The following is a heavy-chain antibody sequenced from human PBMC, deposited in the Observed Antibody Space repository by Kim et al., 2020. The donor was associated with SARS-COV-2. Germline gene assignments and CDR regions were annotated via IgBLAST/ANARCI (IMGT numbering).Heavy chain of an antibody. D-gene: IGHD3-10*01. CDR2: ISWNSGSI. Sequence: GGSLRLSCAASGFTFGDYAMHWVRQAPGKGLEWVSGISWNSGSIGYADSVKGRFTISRDNAKNSLYLQMNSLRAEDTALYYCAKDLYGLDTRTGGFDYWGQGTLVTVSS. J-gene: IGHJ4*02. CDR3: AKDLYGLDTRTGGFDY. CDR1: GFTFGDYA. V-gene: IGHV3-9*01.